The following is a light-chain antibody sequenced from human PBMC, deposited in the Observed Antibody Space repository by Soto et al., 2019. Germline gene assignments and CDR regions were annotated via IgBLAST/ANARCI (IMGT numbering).Light chain of an antibody. CDR1: QSVSRY. CDR3: QQRSNWPRT. CDR2: DAS. J-gene: IGKJ1*01. Sequence: EIVLTQSPATLSLSPGGRATLSCRASQSVSRYLAWYQQKPGQAPRLLIYDASDRATGIPARFSGSGSGTDFTLTISSLEPEDFAVYYCQQRSNWPRTFGQGTKVEIK. V-gene: IGKV3-11*01.